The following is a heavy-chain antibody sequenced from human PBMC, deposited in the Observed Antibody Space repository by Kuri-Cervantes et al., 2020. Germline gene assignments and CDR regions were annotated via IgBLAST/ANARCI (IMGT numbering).Heavy chain of an antibody. V-gene: IGHV3-11*04. Sequence: GGSLRLSCAASGFTFSDYYMSWVRQAPGKGLEWVSYISSSGSTIYYADSVKGRFTISRDNAKNSLYLQMNSLRAEDTAVYYCAREVDTNWFDPWGQGTLVTVSS. J-gene: IGHJ5*02. D-gene: IGHD3-9*01. CDR3: AREVDTNWFDP. CDR2: ISSSGSTI. CDR1: GFTFSDYY.